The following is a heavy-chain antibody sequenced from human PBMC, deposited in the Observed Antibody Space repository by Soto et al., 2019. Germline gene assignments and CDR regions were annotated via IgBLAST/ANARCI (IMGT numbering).Heavy chain of an antibody. Sequence: EVQLVESGGGLVQPGGSLRLSCAASGFTFSNYWTYWVRQAPGKGLEWLSRINSDGSVSSYANSVKGRLTISRDNVKYALYVQMDSLRAEDTAVYYCARGDCVGGTCYSLAGCFYYYMDVWGKGATVTVFS. CDR3: ARGDCVGGTCYSLAGCFYYYMDV. J-gene: IGHJ6*03. D-gene: IGHD2-15*01. CDR1: GFTFSNYW. CDR2: INSDGSVS. V-gene: IGHV3-74*02.